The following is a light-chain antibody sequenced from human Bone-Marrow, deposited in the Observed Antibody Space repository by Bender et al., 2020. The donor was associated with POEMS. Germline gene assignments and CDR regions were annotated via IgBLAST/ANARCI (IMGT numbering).Light chain of an antibody. V-gene: IGLV2-18*02. CDR1: SSDLGAYNR. CDR2: EVH. CDR3: SSYTSSSTWV. Sequence: QSALTQPPSVSGAPGQSVTFSCTGTSSDLGAYNRVSWYQQLPGTAPKLLIYEVHNRPSGVPDRFSGSKSGNTASLTISGLQAEDEADYYWSSYTSSSTWVFGGGTKLTVL. J-gene: IGLJ3*02.